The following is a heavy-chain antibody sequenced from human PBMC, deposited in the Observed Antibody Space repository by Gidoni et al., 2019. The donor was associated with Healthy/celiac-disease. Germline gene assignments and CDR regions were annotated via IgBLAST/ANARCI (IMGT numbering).Heavy chain of an antibody. J-gene: IGHJ5*02. CDR3: ARELDSSGYRGGGLDP. V-gene: IGHV4-31*03. CDR2: LYYMWSN. D-gene: IGHD3-22*01. CDR1: GGSISRGGYY. Sequence: QVQLQESGPGLVKPSQTRSLTCTFSGGSISRGGYYWRWIRQHPGRGLEWIGYLYYMWSNSYNPSLTMRVTISVDTSKNQFSLKLSSVTAADSAVYYCARELDSSGYRGGGLDPWGQGTLVTVSS.